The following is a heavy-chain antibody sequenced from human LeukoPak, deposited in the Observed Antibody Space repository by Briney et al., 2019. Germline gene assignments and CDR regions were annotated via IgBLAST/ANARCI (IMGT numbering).Heavy chain of an antibody. Sequence: PSETLSLTCTVSGGSISSSSYYWGWIRQPPGKWLEWIGSIYYSGSTYYNPSLKSRVSISVDTSKNQFSLKLSSVTAADTAVYYCARNPLGDYYGSGSYYYFYMDVWGKGTTVTVSS. CDR3: ARNPLGDYYGSGSYYYFYMDV. CDR1: GGSISSSSYY. V-gene: IGHV4-39*01. CDR2: IYYSGST. D-gene: IGHD3-10*01. J-gene: IGHJ6*03.